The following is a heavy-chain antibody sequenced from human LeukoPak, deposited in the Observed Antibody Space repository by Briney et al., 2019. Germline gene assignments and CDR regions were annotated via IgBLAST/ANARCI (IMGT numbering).Heavy chain of an antibody. Sequence: SETLSLTCTVSGGSISSGGYYWSWIRQTPGKGLEWIGEINHSGSTNYNLSLKSRVTISVDTSKNQFSLKLSSVTAADTALYYCAKDIGRIAAAPGIWGQGTMVTVSS. CDR1: GGSISSGGYY. J-gene: IGHJ3*02. V-gene: IGHV4-39*07. D-gene: IGHD6-13*01. CDR2: INHSGST. CDR3: AKDIGRIAAAPGI.